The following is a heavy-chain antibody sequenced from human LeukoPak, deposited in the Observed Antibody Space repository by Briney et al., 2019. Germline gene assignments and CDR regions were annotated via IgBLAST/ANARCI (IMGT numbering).Heavy chain of an antibody. CDR2: IKQDGSEK. J-gene: IGHJ4*02. V-gene: IGHV3-7*01. Sequence: GGSLRLSCAASGFTFSSYWMSWVRQAPGKGPEWVANIKQDGSEKYYVDSVKGRFTISRDNAKNSLYLQMNSLRAEDTAVYYCARVLRGSYVDYWGQGTLVTVSS. CDR3: ARVLRGSYVDY. D-gene: IGHD1-26*01. CDR1: GFTFSSYW.